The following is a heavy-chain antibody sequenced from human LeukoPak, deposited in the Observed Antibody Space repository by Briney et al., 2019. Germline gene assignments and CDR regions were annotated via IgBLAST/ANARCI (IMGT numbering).Heavy chain of an antibody. CDR2: INHSGST. CDR3: ARGRYYYDSSGYSLNFDY. V-gene: IGHV4-34*01. J-gene: IGHJ4*02. Sequence: SETLSLTCAVYGGSFRGYYWSWIRQPPGKGLEWIGEINHSGSTNYNPSLKSRVTISVDTSKNQFSLKLSSVTAADTAVYYCARGRYYYDSSGYSLNFDYWGQGTLVTVSS. D-gene: IGHD3-22*01. CDR1: GGSFRGYY.